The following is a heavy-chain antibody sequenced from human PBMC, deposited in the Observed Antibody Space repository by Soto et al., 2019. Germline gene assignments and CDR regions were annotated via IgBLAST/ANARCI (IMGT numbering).Heavy chain of an antibody. CDR3: ERDMRRSSYDAMDV. J-gene: IGHJ6*02. V-gene: IGHV3-33*01. Sequence: GSLRLSCVGSGFKFSDYGINWVRQAPGKGLQWVAIVYSDGKNEYYADSVKGRFTISRDNGNNTASLQMNSLRDEDTAVYFCERDMRRSSYDAMDVWGQGTTVTVSS. CDR1: GFKFSDYG. D-gene: IGHD6-13*01. CDR2: VYSDGKNE.